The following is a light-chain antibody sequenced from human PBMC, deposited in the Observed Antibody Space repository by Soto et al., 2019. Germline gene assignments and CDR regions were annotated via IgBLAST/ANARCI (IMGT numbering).Light chain of an antibody. CDR1: QSVSIY. V-gene: IGKV3-11*01. J-gene: IGKJ5*01. Sequence: IVLTQSPATRSFSPCEIATLSCRASQSVSIYLSCYQQKPGQAPRLLIYDTSNRATGIPARFSGSGSGTDFTLTISSLEPEDFAVYYCQQRSNWPITFGQGTRLEI. CDR2: DTS. CDR3: QQRSNWPIT.